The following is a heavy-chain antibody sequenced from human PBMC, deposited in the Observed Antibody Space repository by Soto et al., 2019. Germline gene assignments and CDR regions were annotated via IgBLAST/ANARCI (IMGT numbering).Heavy chain of an antibody. CDR3: ARGELFLEWLSSYYYYGMDV. CDR1: GGTFSSYA. CDR2: IIPIFGTA. J-gene: IGHJ6*02. D-gene: IGHD3-3*01. V-gene: IGHV1-69*13. Sequence: SVKVSCKASGGTFSSYAISWVRKAPGQGLEWMVGIIPIFGTANYAQKFQGRVTITADESTSTAYMELSSLRSEDTAVYYCARGELFLEWLSSYYYYGMDVWGQGTTVTVSS.